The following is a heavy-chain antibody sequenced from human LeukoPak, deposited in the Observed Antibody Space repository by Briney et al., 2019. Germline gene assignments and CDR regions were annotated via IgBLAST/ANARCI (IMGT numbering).Heavy chain of an antibody. D-gene: IGHD5-24*01. CDR3: ARVGRWGINGLDY. CDR2: IYYSGST. CDR1: GGSISSYY. Sequence: SETLSLTCTVSGGSISSYYWSWIRQPPGKGLEWIGYIYYSGSTNYNPSLKSRVTISVDTSKNQFSLKLSSVTAADTAVYYCARVGRWGINGLDYWGQGTLVTVSS. V-gene: IGHV4-59*01. J-gene: IGHJ4*02.